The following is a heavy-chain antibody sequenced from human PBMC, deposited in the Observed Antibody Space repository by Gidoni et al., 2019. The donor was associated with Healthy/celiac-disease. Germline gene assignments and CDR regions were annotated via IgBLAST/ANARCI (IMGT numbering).Heavy chain of an antibody. V-gene: IGHV3-21*01. CDR3: ARGIGGWADS. CDR1: GFTFSSYN. CDR2: ISSSNSYI. J-gene: IGHJ4*02. D-gene: IGHD3-10*01. Sequence: EVQLVASGGGLVKPGGSLRLSCAASGFTFSSYNMNWVRQAPGKGLEWVSSISSSNSYIYYADSVKGRFTISRDNAKNSLYLQMNSLRAEDTALYYWARGIGGWADSWGQGTLVTVSS.